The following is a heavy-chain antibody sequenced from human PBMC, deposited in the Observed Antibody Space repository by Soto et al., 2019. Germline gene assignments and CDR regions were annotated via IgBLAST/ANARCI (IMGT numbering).Heavy chain of an antibody. V-gene: IGHV1-18*01. Sequence: ASVKVSCKASGYTFTSYGISWGRQAPGQGLEGMGWISAYNGNTNYAQKLQGRVTMTTDTATSTAYMELRSLRSNDTVVYYCARDPIECSGGSCYTYYYSGMDVWGQGTTVTISS. D-gene: IGHD2-15*01. CDR2: ISAYNGNT. J-gene: IGHJ6*02. CDR3: ARDPIECSGGSCYTYYYSGMDV. CDR1: GYTFTSYG.